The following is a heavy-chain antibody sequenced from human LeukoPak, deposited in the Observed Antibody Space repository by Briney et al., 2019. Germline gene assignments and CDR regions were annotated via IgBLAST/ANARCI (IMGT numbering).Heavy chain of an antibody. CDR3: ARDLRKRLPMGEFDY. CDR1: GFTFSSHS. J-gene: IGHJ4*02. Sequence: PGGSLRLSCAVSGFTFSSHSMNWVRQAPGKGLEWVSSISSSSSYIYYADSVKGRFTISRDNAKNSLYLQMNSLRAEDTAVYYCARDLRKRLPMGEFDYWGQGTLVTVSS. D-gene: IGHD1-1*01. CDR2: ISSSSSYI. V-gene: IGHV3-21*01.